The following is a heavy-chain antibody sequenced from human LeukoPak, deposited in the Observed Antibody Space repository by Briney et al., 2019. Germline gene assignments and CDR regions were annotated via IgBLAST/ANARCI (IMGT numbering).Heavy chain of an antibody. CDR3: ARGRPVAPSSSWYRCWFDP. D-gene: IGHD6-13*01. J-gene: IGHJ5*02. Sequence: PSETLSLTCAVYGGSFSGYYWSWIRQPPGKGLEWIGEINHSGSTNYNPSLKSRVTISVDTSKNQFSLKLSSVTAADTAVYYCARGRPVAPSSSWYRCWFDPWGQGTLVTVSS. CDR1: GGSFSGYY. V-gene: IGHV4-34*01. CDR2: INHSGST.